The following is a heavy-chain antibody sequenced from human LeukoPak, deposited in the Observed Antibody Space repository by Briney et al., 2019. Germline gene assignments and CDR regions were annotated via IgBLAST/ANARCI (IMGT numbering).Heavy chain of an antibody. CDR3: ARDRGMVAFDY. D-gene: IGHD2-15*01. J-gene: IGHJ4*02. CDR2: ISSTSYM. CDR1: GFTFTGYT. V-gene: IGHV3-21*01. Sequence: GGSLRLSCAASGFTFTGYTINWVSQAPGKWLEWVSSISSTSYMNYADSVKGRFTISRDNAKSSVYLQMNSLRAEDTAVYYCARDRGMVAFDYWGQGTLVTVSS.